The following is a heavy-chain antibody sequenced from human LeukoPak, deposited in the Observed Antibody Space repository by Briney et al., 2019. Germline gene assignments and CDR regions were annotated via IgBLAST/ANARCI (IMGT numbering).Heavy chain of an antibody. Sequence: PGGSLRLSCAASGFTFSSYAMHWVRQAPGKGLEWVAVISYDGSNKYYADSVKGRFTISRDNSKNTLYLQMNSLRAEDTAVYYCARAVRGPLDYWGQGTLVTVSS. V-gene: IGHV3-30-3*01. CDR2: ISYDGSNK. D-gene: IGHD3-16*01. J-gene: IGHJ4*02. CDR1: GFTFSSYA. CDR3: ARAVRGPLDY.